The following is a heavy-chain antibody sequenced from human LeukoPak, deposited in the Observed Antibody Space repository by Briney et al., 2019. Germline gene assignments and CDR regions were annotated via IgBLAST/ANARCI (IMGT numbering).Heavy chain of an antibody. CDR3: AKEIWPTVTIPGWTYFDY. J-gene: IGHJ4*02. CDR2: IWYDGINK. CDR1: GLTFNSYG. V-gene: IGHV3-30*02. Sequence: GGSLRLSCAASGLTFNSYGMHWVRQTPGKGLEWVAFIWYDGINKYYADSVKGRFTISRDNSKNTLYLQMNSLRAEDTAVYYCAKEIWPTVTIPGWTYFDYWGQGTRVTVSS. D-gene: IGHD4-17*01.